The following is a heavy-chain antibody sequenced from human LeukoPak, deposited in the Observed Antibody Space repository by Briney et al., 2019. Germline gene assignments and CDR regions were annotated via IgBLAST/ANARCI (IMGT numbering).Heavy chain of an antibody. CDR1: GDSVSSNTGI. CDR3: ARDKVLNGFDI. V-gene: IGHV6-1*01. J-gene: IGHJ3*02. D-gene: IGHD2-8*02. CDR2: TYYRSKWFI. Sequence: SQTLSLTCAISGDSVSSNTGIWNWVRQSPSRGLEWLGRTYYRSKWFIDYALSVKGRMTINPDTSRNQFSLQLNSVTPEDTAVYYCARDKVLNGFDIWGQGTMVTVSS.